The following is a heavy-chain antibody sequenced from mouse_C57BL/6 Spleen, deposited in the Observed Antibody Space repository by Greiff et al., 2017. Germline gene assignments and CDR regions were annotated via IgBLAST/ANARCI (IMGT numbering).Heavy chain of an antibody. CDR1: GYTFTSYW. CDR3: ARGIYYDYDGGFAY. J-gene: IGHJ3*01. D-gene: IGHD2-4*01. V-gene: IGHV1-69*01. CDR2: IDPSDSYT. Sequence: QVQLQQPGAELVMPGASVKLSCKASGYTFTSYWMHWVKQRPGQGLEWIGEIDPSDSYTNYNQKFKGKSTLTVDKSSSTAYMQLSSLTSEDSAVYYCARGIYYDYDGGFAYWGQGTLVTVSA.